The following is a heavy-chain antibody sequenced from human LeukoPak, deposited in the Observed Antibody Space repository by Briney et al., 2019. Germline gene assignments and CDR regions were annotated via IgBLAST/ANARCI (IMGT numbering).Heavy chain of an antibody. CDR1: GGAISSNNW. V-gene: IGHV4-4*02. D-gene: IGHD2-2*01. CDR2: ISSQSGTT. CDR3: AKIYCATTTCYADF. J-gene: IGHJ4*02. Sequence: PSETLSLTCAVSGGAISSNNWWTWVRQSPGKGLEWIGEISSQSGTTNYSPSLMRRVTVSLDKSKNQFSLRLNSVTAADTALYYCAKIYCATTTCYADFWGQGTQVTVSS.